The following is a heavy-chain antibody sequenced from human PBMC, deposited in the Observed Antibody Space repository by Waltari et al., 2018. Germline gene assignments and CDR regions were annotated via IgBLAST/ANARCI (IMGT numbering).Heavy chain of an antibody. V-gene: IGHV3-48*03. CDR1: GFTFSSYE. CDR3: ARLGRGYYYYYGMDV. Sequence: VESGGGLVQPGGSLRLSCAASGFTFSSYEMNWVRQAPGKGLEWVSYISSSGSTIYYADSVKGRFTISRDNAKNSLYLQMNSLRAEDTAVYYCARLGRGYYYYYGMDVWGQGTTVTVSS. J-gene: IGHJ6*02. CDR2: ISSSGSTI.